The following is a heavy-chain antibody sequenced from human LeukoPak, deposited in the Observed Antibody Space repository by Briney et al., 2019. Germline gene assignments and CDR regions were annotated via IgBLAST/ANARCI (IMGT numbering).Heavy chain of an antibody. V-gene: IGHV3-64D*09. CDR2: IVSNGDST. CDR3: VNPGWYYDSSGYSYDYGMDV. CDR1: GFTFSRYG. J-gene: IGHJ6*02. Sequence: PGGSLSLSCSASGFTFSRYGMHWVRQAPGKGLEYVSAIVSNGDSTYYADSVKGRFTISRDNAKNTLYLQMSSLRPDDTAVYYCVNPGWYYDSSGYSYDYGMDVWGQGTTVTVSS. D-gene: IGHD3-22*01.